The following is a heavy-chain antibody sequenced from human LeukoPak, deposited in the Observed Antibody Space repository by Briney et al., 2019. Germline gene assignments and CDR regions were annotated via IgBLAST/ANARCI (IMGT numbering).Heavy chain of an antibody. D-gene: IGHD6-13*01. CDR1: GGSIITYY. CDR3: ARVRSSSWYTKSPTRGEIDY. CDR2: IYYSGST. Sequence: SETLSLTCTVSGGSIITYYWSWIRQPPGKGLEWIGYIYYSGSTNYNPSLKSRVTISVDTSKNQFSLKLSSVTAADTAVYYCARVRSSSWYTKSPTRGEIDYWGQGTLVTVSS. V-gene: IGHV4-59*01. J-gene: IGHJ4*02.